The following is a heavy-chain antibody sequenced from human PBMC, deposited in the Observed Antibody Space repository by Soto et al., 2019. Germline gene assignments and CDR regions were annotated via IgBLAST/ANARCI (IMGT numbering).Heavy chain of an antibody. CDR2: IYYSGST. CDR1: GGSISSGGYY. D-gene: IGHD6-13*01. V-gene: IGHV4-31*03. Sequence: QVQLQESGPGLVKPSQTLSLTCTVSGGSISSGGYYWSWIRQHPGKGLEWIGYIYYSGSTYYNPSLKGRVTISLDTSKNPSSLKLSSVTAADTAVYYCAMCRREQQLVRNANWFDPWGKGTLVTVAS. J-gene: IGHJ5*02. CDR3: AMCRREQQLVRNANWFDP.